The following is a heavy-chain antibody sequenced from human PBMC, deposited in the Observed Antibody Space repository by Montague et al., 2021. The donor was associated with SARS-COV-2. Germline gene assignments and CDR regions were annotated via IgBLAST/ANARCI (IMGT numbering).Heavy chain of an antibody. J-gene: IGHJ6*03. D-gene: IGHD3-9*01. CDR1: GGSISSNY. Sequence: SETLSLTCTVSGGSISSNYWSCIRHHPGKERVWFVYIYYNRSTNYNPSLKSRVTISVDTSKNQFSLKLSSVTAADTAVYYCARDSRTDFDWLFPDSGSYYYYMDVWGKGTTVTVSS. CDR2: IYYNRST. CDR3: ARDSRTDFDWLFPDSGSYYYYMDV. V-gene: IGHV4-59*01.